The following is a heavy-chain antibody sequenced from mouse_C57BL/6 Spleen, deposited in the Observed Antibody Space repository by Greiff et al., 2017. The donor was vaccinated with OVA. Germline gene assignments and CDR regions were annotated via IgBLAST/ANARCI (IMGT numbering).Heavy chain of an antibody. Sequence: EVQRVESGGGLVQPKGSLKLSCAASGFSFNTYAMNWVRQAPGKGLEWVARIRSKSNNYATYYADSVKDRFTISRDDSESMLYLQMNNLKTENTAMYYCVRGAGTGKMDYWGQGTSVTVSS. J-gene: IGHJ4*01. V-gene: IGHV10-1*01. CDR2: IRSKSNNYAT. CDR3: VRGAGTGKMDY. D-gene: IGHD4-1*01. CDR1: GFSFNTYA.